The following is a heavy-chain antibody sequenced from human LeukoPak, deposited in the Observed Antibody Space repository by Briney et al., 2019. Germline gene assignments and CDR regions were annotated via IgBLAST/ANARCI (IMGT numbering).Heavy chain of an antibody. V-gene: IGHV4-4*07. CDR2: ISTSGST. D-gene: IGHD5-12*01. CDR1: GGSISSYY. CDR3: AREGSDSAYDYYY. Sequence: PSETLFLTCTVSGGSISSYYWSWIRQPAGKGLDWIGRISTSGSTTYKPSLKSRVTMSVDTSKNQFSLKLSSVIAADTAVYYCAREGSDSAYDYYYWGQGTLVTVSS. J-gene: IGHJ4*02.